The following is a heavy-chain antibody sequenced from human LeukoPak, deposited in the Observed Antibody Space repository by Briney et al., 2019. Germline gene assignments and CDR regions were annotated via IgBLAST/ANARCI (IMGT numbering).Heavy chain of an antibody. CDR1: GFTFSNAW. Sequence: GSLRLSCAASGFTFSNAWMSWVRQAPGKGLEWVGRIKSKTDGGTTDYAAPVKGRFTISRDDSKNTLYLQMNSLRAEDTAVYYCAKDHWFGEGYYFDYWGQGTLVTVSS. CDR2: IKSKTDGGTT. J-gene: IGHJ4*02. D-gene: IGHD3-10*01. V-gene: IGHV3-15*01. CDR3: AKDHWFGEGYYFDY.